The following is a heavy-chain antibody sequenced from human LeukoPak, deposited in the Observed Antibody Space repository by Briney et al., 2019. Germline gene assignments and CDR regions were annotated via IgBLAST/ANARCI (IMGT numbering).Heavy chain of an antibody. J-gene: IGHJ4*02. CDR3: AKDWDTSGHTTSCFNY. CDR1: GFTFSTYA. D-gene: IGHD3-22*01. V-gene: IGHV3-23*01. Sequence: GGSLRLSCAASGFTFSTYAMSWVCQAPGKGLEWVSAISDSGGSTYYADSVKGRFTISRDNSKNTLYLQMNSLRAEDTAVYHCAKDWDTSGHTTSCFNYWGQGTLVTVSS. CDR2: ISDSGGST.